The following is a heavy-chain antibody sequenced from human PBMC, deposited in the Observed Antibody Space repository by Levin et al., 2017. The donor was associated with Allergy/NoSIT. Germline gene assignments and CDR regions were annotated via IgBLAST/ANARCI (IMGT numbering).Heavy chain of an antibody. CDR3: AKSPDDYGDSGPFQH. D-gene: IGHD4-17*01. Sequence: GGSLRLSCAASGFTFSSYGMHWVRQAPGKGLEWVAVISYDGSNKYYADSVKGRFTISRDNSKNTLYLQMNSLRAEDTAVYYCAKSPDDYGDSGPFQHWGQGTLVTVSS. CDR1: GFTFSSYG. V-gene: IGHV3-30*18. J-gene: IGHJ1*01. CDR2: ISYDGSNK.